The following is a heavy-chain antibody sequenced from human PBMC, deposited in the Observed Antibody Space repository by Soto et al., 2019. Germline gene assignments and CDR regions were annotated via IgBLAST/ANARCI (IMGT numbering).Heavy chain of an antibody. CDR1: GFTFNTHW. CDR2: IYFDGITT. D-gene: IGHD1-26*01. Sequence: EVQLVESGGGVVQPGGSLRLSCTASGFTFNTHWMHWVRQAPGKGLVWVSRIYFDGITTTYADFVKGRLTVSRDNAKNTVYLHVNTLRDEDTAGYYCARGGAMGVDYWGQGTLVTVSS. CDR3: ARGGAMGVDY. J-gene: IGHJ4*02. V-gene: IGHV3-74*01.